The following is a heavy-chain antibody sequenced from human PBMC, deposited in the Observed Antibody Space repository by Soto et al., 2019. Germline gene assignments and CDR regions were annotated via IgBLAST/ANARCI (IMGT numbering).Heavy chain of an antibody. V-gene: IGHV1-24*01. CDR2: FDPEDGET. CDR1: GYTLTELS. CDR3: ATLTPGSDAFDI. J-gene: IGHJ3*02. Sequence: ASVKVSCKVSGYTLTELSMHWVRQAPGKGLEWMGGFDPEDGETIYAQKFQGRVTMTEGTSTDTAYMELSSLRSEDTAVYYCATLTPGSDAFDIWGQGTMVNVSS.